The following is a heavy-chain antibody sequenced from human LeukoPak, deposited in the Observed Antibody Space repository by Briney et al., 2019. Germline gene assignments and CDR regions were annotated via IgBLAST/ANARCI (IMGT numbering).Heavy chain of an antibody. D-gene: IGHD2-2*01. Sequence: TGGSLRLSCAASGFTFSSYAMHWVRQAPGKGLEYVSAISSNGGSTYYANSVKGRFTISRDNSKNTLYLQMNSLRAEDTAVYYCAREGYCSSTSCYGPYFDYWGQGTLVTVSS. CDR2: ISSNGGST. CDR1: GFTFSSYA. CDR3: AREGYCSSTSCYGPYFDY. J-gene: IGHJ4*02. V-gene: IGHV3-64*01.